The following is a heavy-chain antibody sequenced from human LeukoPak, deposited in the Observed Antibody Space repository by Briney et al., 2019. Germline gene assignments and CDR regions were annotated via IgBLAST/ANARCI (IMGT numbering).Heavy chain of an antibody. CDR1: GFIYSTYG. Sequence: GGSLRLSCAASGFIYSTYGMHWVRQAPGKGLEWVAFIRPEGSDKSYADSVKGRFTISRDNSKNTVFLQMNSLRVEDTAVYYCARGGGHQPTYYQYLDVWGKGTTVTVSS. V-gene: IGHV3-30*02. J-gene: IGHJ6*03. CDR3: ARGGGHQPTYYQYLDV. CDR2: IRPEGSDK. D-gene: IGHD1-14*01.